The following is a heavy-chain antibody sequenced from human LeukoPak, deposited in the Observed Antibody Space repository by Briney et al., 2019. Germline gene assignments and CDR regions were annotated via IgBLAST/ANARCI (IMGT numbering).Heavy chain of an antibody. Sequence: ASVKVSCKASGYTFTSYGISWVRQAPGQGLEWMGWISAYNGNTNYAQKLQGRVTMTTDTSTSTAYMELRSLRSDATAVYYCARVAGWLRRSDRAFDIWGQGTMVTVSS. CDR1: GYTFTSYG. CDR3: ARVAGWLRRSDRAFDI. J-gene: IGHJ3*02. CDR2: ISAYNGNT. V-gene: IGHV1-18*01. D-gene: IGHD5-12*01.